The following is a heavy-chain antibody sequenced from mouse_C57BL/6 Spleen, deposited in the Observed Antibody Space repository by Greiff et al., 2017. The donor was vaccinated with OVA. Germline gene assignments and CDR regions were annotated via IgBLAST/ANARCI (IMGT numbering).Heavy chain of an antibody. D-gene: IGHD1-1*01. CDR3: ARGPNYYGSSYSYYFDY. CDR2: ISDGGSYT. CDR1: GFTFSSYD. V-gene: IGHV5-4*03. J-gene: IGHJ2*01. Sequence: EVTLREAGGGLVKPGGSLKLSCAASGFTFSSYDMSWVRQTPEKRLEWVATISDGGSYTYYPDNVKGRFTISRDNAKNNLYLQMSHLKSEDTAMYYCARGPNYYGSSYSYYFDYWGQGTTLTVSS.